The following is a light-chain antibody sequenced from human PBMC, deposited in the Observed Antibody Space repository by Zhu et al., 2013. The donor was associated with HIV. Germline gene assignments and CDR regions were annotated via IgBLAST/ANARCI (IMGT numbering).Light chain of an antibody. CDR3: QEYDGYSGGT. CDR2: KAS. J-gene: IGKJ1*01. CDR1: QSISDW. V-gene: IGKV1-5*03. Sequence: DIQMTQSPSTLSASVGDRVTITCRASQSISDWLAWYQQKPGEVPKLLIYKASTLEGGVPSRFSGSGSGTEFTLTISSLQPDDFATYYCQEYDGYSGGTFGQGTRVENK.